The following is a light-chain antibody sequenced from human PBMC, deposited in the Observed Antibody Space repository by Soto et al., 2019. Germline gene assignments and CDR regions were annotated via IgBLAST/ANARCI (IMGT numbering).Light chain of an antibody. V-gene: IGLV3-1*01. CDR1: KLGDKY. CDR2: QDS. J-gene: IGLJ2*01. CDR3: QAWDSSTAV. Sequence: SYELTQPPSVSVSPGRTASITCSGDKLGDKYASWYQQKPGQSPVLVIYQDSKRPSGIPERFSGSNSGNTATLTISGTQAMDEADYYCQAWDSSTAVFGGGTKVTVL.